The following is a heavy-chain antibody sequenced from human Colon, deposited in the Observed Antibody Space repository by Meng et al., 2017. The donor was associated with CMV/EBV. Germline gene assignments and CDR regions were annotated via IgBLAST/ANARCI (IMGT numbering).Heavy chain of an antibody. CDR3: ARNRRTCNSVSCYGYFGMDV. CDR1: GFPVSANY. D-gene: IGHD2-2*01. V-gene: IGHV3-53*01. Sequence: GESLKISCAASGFPVSANYMAWVRQAPGKGLEWVSVIYSGGTIKYADSVKGRFTISRDSSQNTLYLQIDSLRVEDTAVYFCARNRRTCNSVSCYGYFGMDVWGQGTTVTVSS. J-gene: IGHJ6*02. CDR2: IYSGGTI.